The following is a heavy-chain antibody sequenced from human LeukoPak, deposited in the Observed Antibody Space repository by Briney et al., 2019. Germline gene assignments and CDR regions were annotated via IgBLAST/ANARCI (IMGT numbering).Heavy chain of an antibody. CDR1: GFTFSSYS. J-gene: IGHJ4*02. V-gene: IGHV3-21*01. Sequence: GGSLRLSCAASGFTFSSYSMNWVRQAPGKGLEWVSSISSSSSYIYYADSVKGRFTISRDNAKNSLYLQMNSLRAEDTAVYYCARDLRLYSSSWYVDYWGQGTPVTVSS. D-gene: IGHD6-13*01. CDR3: ARDLRLYSSSWYVDY. CDR2: ISSSSSYI.